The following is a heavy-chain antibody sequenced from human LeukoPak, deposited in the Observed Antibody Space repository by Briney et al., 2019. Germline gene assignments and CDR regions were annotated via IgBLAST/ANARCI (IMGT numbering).Heavy chain of an antibody. CDR3: AKVRRDYDFWSGYFDY. CDR2: ISSSSSNI. Sequence: GGSLRLSCAASGFTFSSYSMNWVRQAPGKGLEWVSSISSSSSNIYYADSVKGRFTISRDNAKNSLYLQMNSLRAEDTAVYYCAKVRRDYDFWSGYFDYWGQGTLVTVSS. V-gene: IGHV3-21*04. J-gene: IGHJ4*02. D-gene: IGHD3-3*01. CDR1: GFTFSSYS.